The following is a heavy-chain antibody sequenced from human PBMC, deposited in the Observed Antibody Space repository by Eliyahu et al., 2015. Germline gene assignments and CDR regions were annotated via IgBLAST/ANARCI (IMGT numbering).Heavy chain of an antibody. D-gene: IGHD5-18*01. CDR2: ISGNGDST. CDR3: VARGYSYPNWFGP. V-gene: IGHV3-23*01. CDR1: GFXFXTYA. Sequence: EVQLLESGGGLVQPGGSLRXSCAASGFXFXTYAMXWXRHTPGKGLEWVSAISGNGDSTFYADSVKGRFTISRDNSKNTLYLQMNSLRVEDTAVYYCVARGYSYPNWFGPWGQGTLVTVSS. J-gene: IGHJ5*02.